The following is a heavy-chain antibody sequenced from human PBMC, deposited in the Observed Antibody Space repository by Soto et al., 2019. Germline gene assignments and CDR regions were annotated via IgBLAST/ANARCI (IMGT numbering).Heavy chain of an antibody. CDR1: GDSISDSTYH. Sequence: SETLSLTCTVSGDSISDSTYHWGWVRQPPGKGLEWIGSIYYSGSTYYNPSLKSRVTISVDTSKNQFSLKLSSVTAADTAVYYCARHDVSYGQYNWFDPWGQGTLVTVSS. J-gene: IGHJ5*02. V-gene: IGHV4-39*01. CDR2: IYYSGST. CDR3: ARHDVSYGQYNWFDP. D-gene: IGHD5-18*01.